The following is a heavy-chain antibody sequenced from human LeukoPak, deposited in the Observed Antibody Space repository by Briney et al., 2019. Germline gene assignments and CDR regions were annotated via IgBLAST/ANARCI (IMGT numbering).Heavy chain of an antibody. V-gene: IGHV3-13*05. CDR3: ARGLRYCSGGSCYNSDALDI. J-gene: IGHJ3*02. Sequence: GGSLRLSCAASGFTFTSYTMNWVRQATGKGLEWVSAIGTARYPYYPGSVKGRFTISRENAKNSLYLQMISLRAGDTAVYYYARGLRYCSGGSCYNSDALDIWGQGTMVTVSS. CDR1: GFTFTSYT. D-gene: IGHD2-15*01. CDR2: IGTARYP.